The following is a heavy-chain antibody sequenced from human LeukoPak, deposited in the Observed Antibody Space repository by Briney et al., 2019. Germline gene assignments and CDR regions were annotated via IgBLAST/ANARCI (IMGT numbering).Heavy chain of an antibody. J-gene: IGHJ4*02. V-gene: IGHV1-18*01. Sequence: ASVKVSCKASGYTFTSYGISWVRQAPGQGLEWIGWISAYNGNTNYAQKLQGRVTMTTDTSTSTAYMELRSLRSDDTAVYYCARPLYCSSTSCYTGGFDYWGQGTLVTVSS. CDR2: ISAYNGNT. CDR3: ARPLYCSSTSCYTGGFDY. CDR1: GYTFTSYG. D-gene: IGHD2-2*02.